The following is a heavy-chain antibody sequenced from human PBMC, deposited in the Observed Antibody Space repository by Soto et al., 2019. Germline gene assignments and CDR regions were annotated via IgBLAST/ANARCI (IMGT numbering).Heavy chain of an antibody. Sequence: PGGSLRLSCAASGFTFSSYGMHWVRQAPGKGLEWVAVISYDGSNKYYADSVKGRFTISRDNSKNTLYLQMNSLRAEDTAVYYCAKAWAINWFDPWGQGTLVTVSS. CDR3: AKAWAINWFDP. V-gene: IGHV3-30*18. CDR2: ISYDGSNK. D-gene: IGHD2-21*01. CDR1: GFTFSSYG. J-gene: IGHJ5*02.